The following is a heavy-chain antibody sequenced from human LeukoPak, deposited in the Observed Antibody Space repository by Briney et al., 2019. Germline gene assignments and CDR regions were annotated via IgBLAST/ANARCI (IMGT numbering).Heavy chain of an antibody. CDR1: GFTFTSSA. D-gene: IGHD5-18*01. CDR3: AADREDSYCSYYYYGMDV. J-gene: IGHJ6*02. CDR2: IVVGSGNT. Sequence: SVKVSCKASGFTFTSSAMQWVRQARGQRLEWIGWIVVGSGNTNYAQKFQERVTITRDMSTSTAYMELSSLRSEDTAVYYCAADREDSYCSYYYYGMDVWGQGTTVTVSS. V-gene: IGHV1-58*02.